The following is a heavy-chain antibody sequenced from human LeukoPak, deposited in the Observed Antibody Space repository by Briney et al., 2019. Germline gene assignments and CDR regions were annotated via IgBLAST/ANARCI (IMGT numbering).Heavy chain of an antibody. CDR1: GFTFSSHG. J-gene: IGHJ3*02. CDR3: AKDYYDFWSGYYPDAFDI. Sequence: GGSLRLSCVASGFTFSSHGMHWVRQAPGQGLEWVAFVRYDGSNKYYADSVKGRFTISRDNSKNTLYLQMNSLRAEDTAVYYCAKDYYDFWSGYYPDAFDIWGQGTMVTVSS. V-gene: IGHV3-30*02. D-gene: IGHD3-3*01. CDR2: VRYDGSNK.